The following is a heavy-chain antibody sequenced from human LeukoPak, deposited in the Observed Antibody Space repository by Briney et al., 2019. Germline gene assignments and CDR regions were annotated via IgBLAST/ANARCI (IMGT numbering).Heavy chain of an antibody. Sequence: GGSLRLSCAASGFTFSSYGMHWVRQAPGRGLEWVSALSSGDNTHYADSVNGRFTISRDNSKNTLYLQLNSLRAEDTAVYYCARRYCSTCPTGHAFDLWGQGTMVTVSS. D-gene: IGHD2-2*01. CDR2: LSSGDNT. CDR3: ARRYCSTCPTGHAFDL. V-gene: IGHV3-NL1*01. J-gene: IGHJ3*01. CDR1: GFTFSSYG.